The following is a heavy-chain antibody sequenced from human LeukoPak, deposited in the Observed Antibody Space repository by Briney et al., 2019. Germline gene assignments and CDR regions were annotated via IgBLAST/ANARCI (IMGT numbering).Heavy chain of an antibody. CDR1: GGSISSGGYS. CDR3: ARTSMTTVTPQHPGNTHWFDP. CDR2: IYHSGST. Sequence: SQTLSLTCAVSGGSISSGGYSWSWIRQPPGKGLEWIGYIYHSGSTYYNPSLKSRVTISVDRSKNQFSLKLSSVTAADTAVYYCARTSMTTVTPQHPGNTHWFDPWGQGTLVTVSS. V-gene: IGHV4-30-2*01. D-gene: IGHD4-17*01. J-gene: IGHJ5*02.